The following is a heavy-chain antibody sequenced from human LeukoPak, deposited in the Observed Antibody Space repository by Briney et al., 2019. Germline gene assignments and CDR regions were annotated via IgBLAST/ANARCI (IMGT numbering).Heavy chain of an antibody. J-gene: IGHJ5*02. D-gene: IGHD2-2*01. Sequence: PGGSLRLSCAASGFTFYDYTMHWVRQAPGKGLEWVSLISWDGGSTYYADSVKGRFTISRDNSKNSLYLQMNSLRTEDTALYYCAKARYCSSTSCPDNWFDPWGQGTLVTVSS. V-gene: IGHV3-43*01. CDR1: GFTFYDYT. CDR3: AKARYCSSTSCPDNWFDP. CDR2: ISWDGGST.